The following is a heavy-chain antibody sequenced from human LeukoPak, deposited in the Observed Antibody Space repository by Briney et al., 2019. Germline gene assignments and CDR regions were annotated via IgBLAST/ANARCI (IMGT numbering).Heavy chain of an antibody. D-gene: IGHD1-14*01. CDR3: AKPARTDAFDI. Sequence: PGGSLRLSCAASDFTFSDYYMSWIRQAPGKGLEWVSSISGSGGNTYYADSVKGRFTISRDNSKNTLYLQMNSLRAEDTAVYYCAKPARTDAFDIWGQGTMITVSS. J-gene: IGHJ3*02. V-gene: IGHV3-23*01. CDR2: ISGSGGNT. CDR1: DFTFSDYY.